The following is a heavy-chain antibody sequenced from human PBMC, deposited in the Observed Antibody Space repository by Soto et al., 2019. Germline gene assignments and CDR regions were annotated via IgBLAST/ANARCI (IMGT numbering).Heavy chain of an antibody. J-gene: IGHJ3*02. V-gene: IGHV3-9*01. D-gene: IGHD6-13*01. CDR3: AKDLGGEQQPPDAFDI. CDR2: ISWNSGSI. Sequence: SLKISCAASGFTFDDYAMHWVRQAPGKGLEWVSGISWNSGSIGYADSVKGRFTISRDNAKNSLYLQMNSLRAEDTALYYCAKDLGGEQQPPDAFDIWGQGTMVTVSS. CDR1: GFTFDDYA.